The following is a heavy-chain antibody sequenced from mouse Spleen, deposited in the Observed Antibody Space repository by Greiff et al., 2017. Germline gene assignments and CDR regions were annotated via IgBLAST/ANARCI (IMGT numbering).Heavy chain of an antibody. CDR2: IRNKANGYTT. Sequence: EVKVVESGGGLVQPGGSLSLSCAASGFTFTDYYMSWVRQPPGKALEWLGFIRNKANGYTTEYSASVKGRFTISRDNSQSILYLQMNALRAEDSATYYCARSDLYVDYWGQGTTLTVSS. V-gene: IGHV7-3*01. CDR1: GFTFTDYY. J-gene: IGHJ2*01. CDR3: ARSDLYVDY.